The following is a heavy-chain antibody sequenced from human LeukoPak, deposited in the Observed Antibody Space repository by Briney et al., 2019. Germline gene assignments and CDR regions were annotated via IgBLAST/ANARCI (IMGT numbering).Heavy chain of an antibody. D-gene: IGHD1-1*01. V-gene: IGHV3-23*01. CDR3: AKSLFTSATGTGRAFHI. J-gene: IGHJ3*02. Sequence: PGGSLRLSCAASGFTSSKFPMGWVRQAPGRGLEWVSAISASGDVTFYADSLRGRFTISRDNSKSTLYLQMNGLRAEDTAIFYCAKSLFTSATGTGRAFHIWGQGTRVTVSS. CDR2: ISASGDVT. CDR1: GFTSSKFP.